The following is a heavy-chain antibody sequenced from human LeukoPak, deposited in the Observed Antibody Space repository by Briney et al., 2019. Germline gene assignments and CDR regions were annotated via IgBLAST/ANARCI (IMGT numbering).Heavy chain of an antibody. CDR3: ARGYSSGWYLQYYFDY. D-gene: IGHD6-19*01. Sequence: PSETLSLTCTVSGGSISSSSYYWGWIRQPPGKGLEWIGSIYYSGSTYHNPSLKSRVTISVDTSKNQFSLKLSSVTAADTAVYYCARGYSSGWYLQYYFDYWGQGTLVTVSS. CDR2: IYYSGST. J-gene: IGHJ4*02. V-gene: IGHV4-39*01. CDR1: GGSISSSSYY.